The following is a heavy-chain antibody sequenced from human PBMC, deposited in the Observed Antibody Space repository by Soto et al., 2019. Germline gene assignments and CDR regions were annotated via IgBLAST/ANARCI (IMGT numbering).Heavy chain of an antibody. Sequence: EVQLLESGGGLVQPGGSLRLSCAASGFIFSSYTMNWVRQAPGKGLEWVSGINSGGRTYYADSVKGRFTISRDDSKNTLYLQIISLRAEDTAVYYCAKDLRPDGVWDFDYRGQGTLVTVSS. D-gene: IGHD4-17*01. J-gene: IGHJ4*02. CDR1: GFIFSSYT. CDR3: AKDLRPDGVWDFDY. CDR2: INSGGRT. V-gene: IGHV3-23*01.